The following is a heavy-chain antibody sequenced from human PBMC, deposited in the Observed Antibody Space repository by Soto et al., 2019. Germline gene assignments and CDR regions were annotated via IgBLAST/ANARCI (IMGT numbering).Heavy chain of an antibody. J-gene: IGHJ4*02. CDR2: INPSGGST. Sequence: ASVKVSCKASGYTFTSYYMHWVRQAPGQGLEWKGIINPSGGSTSYAQKFQGRVTMTRDTSTSTVYMELSSLRSEDTAVYYCARENGIVVPAATHLDYWGQGTLVTVSS. CDR3: ARENGIVVPAATHLDY. V-gene: IGHV1-46*03. CDR1: GYTFTSYY. D-gene: IGHD2-2*01.